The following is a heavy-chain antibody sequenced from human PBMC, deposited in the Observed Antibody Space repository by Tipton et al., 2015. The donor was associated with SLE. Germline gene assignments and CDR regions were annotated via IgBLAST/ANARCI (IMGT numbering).Heavy chain of an antibody. D-gene: IGHD6-19*01. Sequence: SLRLSCAASGFTFSSCAMSWVRQAPGKGLEWVSVIYSGGSTYYADSVKGRFTISRHNSKNTLYLQMNSLRAEDTAVYYCAREEPLQRWPHGAFDIWGQGTMVTVSS. J-gene: IGHJ3*02. CDR2: IYSGGST. CDR3: AREEPLQRWPHGAFDI. V-gene: IGHV3-53*04. CDR1: GFTFSSCA.